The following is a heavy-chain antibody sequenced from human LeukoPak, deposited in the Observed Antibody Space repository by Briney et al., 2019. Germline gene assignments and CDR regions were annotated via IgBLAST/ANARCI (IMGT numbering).Heavy chain of an antibody. Sequence: PGRSLRLSCAASGFTFSSYAMHWVRQAPGKGLEWVAVISYDGSNKYYADSVKGRFTISRDNSKNTLYLQMNGLRAEDTAVYYCARDNGDYLDYWGQGTLVTVSS. D-gene: IGHD4-17*01. J-gene: IGHJ4*02. V-gene: IGHV3-30-3*01. CDR2: ISYDGSNK. CDR1: GFTFSSYA. CDR3: ARDNGDYLDY.